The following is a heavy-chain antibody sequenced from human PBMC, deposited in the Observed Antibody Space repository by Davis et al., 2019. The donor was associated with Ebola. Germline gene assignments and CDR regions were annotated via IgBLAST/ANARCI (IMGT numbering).Heavy chain of an antibody. CDR3: AKAPRGGPIVVVTAFPSV. CDR1: GFTFSNAW. CDR2: ISGSGGST. D-gene: IGHD2-21*02. V-gene: IGHV3-23*01. J-gene: IGHJ6*02. Sequence: PGGSLRLSCAASGFTFSNAWMSWVRQAPGKGLEWVSAISGSGGSTYYADSVKGRFTISRDNSKNTLYLQMNSLRAEDTAVYYCAKAPRGGPIVVVTAFPSVWGQGTTVTVSS.